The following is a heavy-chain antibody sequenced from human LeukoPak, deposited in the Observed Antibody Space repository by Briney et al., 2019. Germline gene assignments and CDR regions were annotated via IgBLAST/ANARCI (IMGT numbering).Heavy chain of an antibody. Sequence: HAGRSLKLSCAASGSTFSSYAMHWVRQAPGKGLEWVAVISYDGSNKYYADSVKGRFTISRDNSKNTLYLQMNSLRAEDTAVYYCAKDDVEDYGDPAFDYWGQGTLVTVSS. CDR1: GSTFSSYA. CDR2: ISYDGSNK. CDR3: AKDDVEDYGDPAFDY. D-gene: IGHD4-17*01. J-gene: IGHJ4*02. V-gene: IGHV3-30*04.